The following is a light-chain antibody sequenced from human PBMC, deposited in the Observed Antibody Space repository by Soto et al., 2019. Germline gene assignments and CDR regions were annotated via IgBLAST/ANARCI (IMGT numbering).Light chain of an antibody. CDR3: QQLSSYPLS. J-gene: IGKJ4*01. CDR2: AAS. CDR1: QGISTS. Sequence: DIQLTQSPSFLSASVGDRVTITCRASQGISTSLAWYQQKPGKAPKLLIYAASTLKSGVPSRFSGSGSGTEFTLKISCLQPEDFATYYCQQLSSYPLSFCGGTKVEIK. V-gene: IGKV1-9*01.